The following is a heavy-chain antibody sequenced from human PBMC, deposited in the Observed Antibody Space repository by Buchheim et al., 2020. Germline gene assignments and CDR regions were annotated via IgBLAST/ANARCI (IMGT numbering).Heavy chain of an antibody. Sequence: EVQLVESGGVVVQPGGSLRLSCAASGFTFDDYTMHWVRQAPGKGLEWVSLISWDGGSTYYADSVKGRFTISRDNSKNSLYLQMNSLRTEDTALYYCAKKGSSQPPNYYDSSGYSYWGQGTL. CDR3: AKKGSSQPPNYYDSSGYSY. CDR2: ISWDGGST. D-gene: IGHD3-22*01. CDR1: GFTFDDYT. J-gene: IGHJ4*02. V-gene: IGHV3-43*01.